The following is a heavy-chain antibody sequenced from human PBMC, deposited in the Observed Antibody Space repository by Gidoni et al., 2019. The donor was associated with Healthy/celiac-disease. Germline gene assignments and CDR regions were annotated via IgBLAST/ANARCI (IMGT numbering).Heavy chain of an antibody. CDR3: ARTAIEQWLVPYYFDY. D-gene: IGHD6-19*01. CDR2: ISSSSSYI. Sequence: EVQLVESGGGLVKPGGSLRLSCAASGFTFSIYSMNWVRQAPGKGLEWVSSISSSSSYIYYADSVKGRFTISRDNAKNSLYLQMNSLRAEDTAVYYCARTAIEQWLVPYYFDYWGQGTLVTVSS. J-gene: IGHJ4*02. V-gene: IGHV3-21*01. CDR1: GFTFSIYS.